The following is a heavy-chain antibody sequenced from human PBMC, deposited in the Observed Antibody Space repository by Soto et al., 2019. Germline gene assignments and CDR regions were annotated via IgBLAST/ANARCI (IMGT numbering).Heavy chain of an antibody. CDR1: GFTFSNAS. CDR2: IKKKSDGRTT. Sequence: GGSLRLSCAASGFTFSNASMNWVRQAPGKGLEWVARIKKKSDGRTTEDALPGKGRIRMSRAEEIRTLYLEMMRAQIDDIDLYYCPALGFRVVGATPDYWGRGTLVTVSS. J-gene: IGHJ4*02. CDR3: PALGFRVVGATPDY. V-gene: IGHV3-15*01. D-gene: IGHD1-26*01.